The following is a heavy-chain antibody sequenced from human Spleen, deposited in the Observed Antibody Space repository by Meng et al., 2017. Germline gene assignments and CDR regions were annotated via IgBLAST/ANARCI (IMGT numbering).Heavy chain of an antibody. D-gene: IGHD3-10*01. Sequence: QVQLQESGPGLVKRSQTLSLTCTVSGCSISSGGYYWSWIRQHPGKGLEWIWYIHDSGSTYYNPSLKSRVTISADTSKNQFSLKLSSVTAADTAVYYCARASYGSGSPLGESWFDPWGQGTLVTVSS. CDR3: ARASYGSGSPLGESWFDP. CDR1: GCSISSGGYY. J-gene: IGHJ5*02. V-gene: IGHV4-31*03. CDR2: IHDSGST.